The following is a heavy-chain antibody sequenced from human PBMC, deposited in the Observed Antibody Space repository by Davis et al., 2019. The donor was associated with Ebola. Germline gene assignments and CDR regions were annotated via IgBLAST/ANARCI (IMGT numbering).Heavy chain of an antibody. D-gene: IGHD1-1*01. CDR3: ARRVHQPLTNENWFDP. CDR1: GYTFTDYY. Sequence: ASVKVSCKASGYTFTDYYIHWVRQAPGQGLEWMGIINPSVGTIRYAQKFQGRVTMTSDTSTSTVYMELSSLRSEDTAVYYCARRVHQPLTNENWFDPWGQGTLVTVSS. J-gene: IGHJ5*02. V-gene: IGHV1-46*01. CDR2: INPSVGTI.